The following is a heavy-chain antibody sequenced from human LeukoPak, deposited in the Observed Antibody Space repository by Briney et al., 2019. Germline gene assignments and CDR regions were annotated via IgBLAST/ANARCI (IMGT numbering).Heavy chain of an antibody. V-gene: IGHV3-30*18. J-gene: IGHJ4*02. Sequence: GGSLRLSCAASGFTFNRYGMHWVRQAPGKGLEWVAVVSFEGSNKYYADSVMGRFTISRDNSKNTLSLQMNSLRAEDTAVYYCAKDMGYYYGSGSYPPENDYWGQGTLVTVSS. D-gene: IGHD3-10*01. CDR3: AKDMGYYYGSGSYPPENDY. CDR2: VSFEGSNK. CDR1: GFTFNRYG.